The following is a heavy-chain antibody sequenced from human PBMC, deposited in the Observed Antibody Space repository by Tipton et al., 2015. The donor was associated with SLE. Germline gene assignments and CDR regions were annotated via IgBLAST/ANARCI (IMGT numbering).Heavy chain of an antibody. CDR1: GGSISSYY. V-gene: IGHV4-4*08. Sequence: TLSLTCTVSGGSISSYYWSWIRQPPGKGLEWIGRIYTSGSTNYNPSLTSRVTISVDTSKNQFSLRLSSVSAADTAVYYCARGYSYAYWFDPWGQGTLVTVSS. J-gene: IGHJ5*02. CDR2: IYTSGST. D-gene: IGHD5-18*01. CDR3: ARGYSYAYWFDP.